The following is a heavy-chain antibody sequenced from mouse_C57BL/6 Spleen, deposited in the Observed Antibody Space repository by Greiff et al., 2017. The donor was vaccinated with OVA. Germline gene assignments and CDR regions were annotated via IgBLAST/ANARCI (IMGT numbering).Heavy chain of an antibody. CDR1: GFTFSSYA. CDR3: TRGPGSSYDYAMDY. J-gene: IGHJ4*01. V-gene: IGHV5-9-1*02. CDR2: ISSGGDYI. Sequence: EVKLVESGEGLVKPGGSLKLSCAASGFTFSSYAMSWFRPTPEKRLGWVAYISSGGDYIYYADTVKGRFTISRDNARNTLYLQMSSLKSEDTAMYYCTRGPGSSYDYAMDYWGQGTSVTVSS. D-gene: IGHD1-1*01.